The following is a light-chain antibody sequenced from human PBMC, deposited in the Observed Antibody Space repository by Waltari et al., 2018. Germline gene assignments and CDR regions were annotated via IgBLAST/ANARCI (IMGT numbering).Light chain of an antibody. CDR2: WAS. J-gene: IGKJ1*01. V-gene: IGKV4-1*01. Sequence: DIVMTQSPDSLAVSLGERATINCKSSQTVLYRDNNKNYLTWYQNKPGQPPKLLFSWASIRESGVPDRLSASGSGTDFTLTISSLQAEDVAVYYCHQHYTTPWTFGQGTKVEIK. CDR1: QTVLYRDNNKNY. CDR3: HQHYTTPWT.